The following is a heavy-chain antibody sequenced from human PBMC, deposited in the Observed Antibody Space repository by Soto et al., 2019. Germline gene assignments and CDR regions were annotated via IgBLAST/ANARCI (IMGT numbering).Heavy chain of an antibody. J-gene: IGHJ5*02. D-gene: IGHD5-18*01. CDR2: INSRSSYI. Sequence: GGSLRLSCAASGFTFSSYSMNWVRQAPGKGLEWVSSINSRSSYIYYADSVKGRFTISRDNAKNSLYLQMNSLRAEDTAVYYCARDPEGYSYGSNWLDPWGQGTLVTVSS. V-gene: IGHV3-21*01. CDR3: ARDPEGYSYGSNWLDP. CDR1: GFTFSSYS.